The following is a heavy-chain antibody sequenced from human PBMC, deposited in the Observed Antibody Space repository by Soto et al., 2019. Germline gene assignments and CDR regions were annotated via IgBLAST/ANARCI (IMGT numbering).Heavy chain of an antibody. Sequence: PGGPLRLSCAASGFTFSSYGMHWVSQAPGKGLEWVAVISYDGSNKYYADSVKGRFTISRDNSKNTLYLQMNSLRAEDTAVYYCAKDLGNYDSSGYYPGYWGQGTLVTVSS. CDR3: AKDLGNYDSSGYYPGY. V-gene: IGHV3-30*18. CDR2: ISYDGSNK. D-gene: IGHD3-22*01. J-gene: IGHJ4*02. CDR1: GFTFSSYG.